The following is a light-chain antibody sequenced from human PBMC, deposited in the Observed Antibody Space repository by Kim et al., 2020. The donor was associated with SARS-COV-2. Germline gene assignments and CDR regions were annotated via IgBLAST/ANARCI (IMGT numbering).Light chain of an antibody. J-gene: IGKJ2*01. CDR1: QSVSNSY. V-gene: IGKV3-20*01. CDR2: GAS. Sequence: EIVLTQSPGTLSLSPGERATLSCRASQSVSNSYLAWYQHKPGQAPRLLIYGASIRATGVPDRFSGSGSGTDFTLTISRLEPEDFAVYYCHQYAGSYTFGQGTKLEIK. CDR3: HQYAGSYT.